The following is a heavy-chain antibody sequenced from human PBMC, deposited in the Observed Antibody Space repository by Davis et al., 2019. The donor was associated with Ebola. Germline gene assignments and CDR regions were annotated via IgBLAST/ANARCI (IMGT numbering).Heavy chain of an antibody. Sequence: GESLKIPCAASGFTFSSYWMSWVRQAPGKGLEWVANIKQDGREKYYVDSVKGRFTISRDNAKNSLYLQMNSLRAEDTAVYYCARGRGDYWGQGTLVTVSS. CDR3: ARGRGDY. D-gene: IGHD3-10*01. CDR2: IKQDGREK. J-gene: IGHJ4*02. V-gene: IGHV3-7*01. CDR1: GFTFSSYW.